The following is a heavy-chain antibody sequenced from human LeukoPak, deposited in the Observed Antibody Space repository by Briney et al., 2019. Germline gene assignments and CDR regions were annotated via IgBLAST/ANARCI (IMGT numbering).Heavy chain of an antibody. Sequence: ASVKVPCKASGYTFSDYYIHWVRQAPGQGLEWMGWINPNSGGTNYAQKFQGRVTMTRDTSISTAYMELSRLRSDDTAVYYCASGYCSSTSCSPTYYYYGMDVWGQGTTVTVSS. J-gene: IGHJ6*02. V-gene: IGHV1-2*02. D-gene: IGHD2-2*03. CDR3: ASGYCSSTSCSPTYYYYGMDV. CDR2: INPNSGGT. CDR1: GYTFSDYY.